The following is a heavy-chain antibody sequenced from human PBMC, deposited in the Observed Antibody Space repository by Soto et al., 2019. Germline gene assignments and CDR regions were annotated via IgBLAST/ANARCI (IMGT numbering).Heavy chain of an antibody. Sequence: QVQLQQWGAGLLKPSETLSLTCAVYGGSFSGYYWSWIRQPPGKGLEWIGEINHSGSTNYNPSLKSRVTISVDTSKNQFYLKLSSVTAADTAVYYCARRKITMVRGVTWFDPWGQGTLVTVSS. CDR3: ARRKITMVRGVTWFDP. CDR1: GGSFSGYY. J-gene: IGHJ5*02. CDR2: INHSGST. D-gene: IGHD3-10*01. V-gene: IGHV4-34*01.